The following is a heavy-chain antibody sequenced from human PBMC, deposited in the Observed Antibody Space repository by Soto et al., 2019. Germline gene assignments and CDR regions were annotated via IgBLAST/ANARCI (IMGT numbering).Heavy chain of an antibody. CDR2: VIPMFPKA. V-gene: IGHV1-69*06. J-gene: IGHJ4*02. Sequence: QVRLVQSEAEVKKAGSSVKVSCKVSGGTFISDAVTWVRQAPGQGLEWMGGVIPMFPKANYAQKFQGRATISADKATRTVYMELHSLKSEDTAVYYCARCHSDSSGPGYLDSWGQGTLVTV. CDR1: GGTFISDA. D-gene: IGHD3-22*01. CDR3: ARCHSDSSGPGYLDS.